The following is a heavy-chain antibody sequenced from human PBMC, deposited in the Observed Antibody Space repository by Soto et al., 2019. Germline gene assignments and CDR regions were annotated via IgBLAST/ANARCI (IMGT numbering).Heavy chain of an antibody. CDR3: ARAGSSWSLQGYWFDP. CDR2: INPNSGGT. Sequence: GASVKVSCKASGYTFTGYYMHWVRQAPGQGPEWMGWINPNSGGTNYAQKFQGWVTMTRDTSISTAYMELSRLRSDDTAVYYCARAGSSWSLQGYWFDPWGQGTLVTVSS. D-gene: IGHD6-13*01. CDR1: GYTFTGYY. V-gene: IGHV1-2*04. J-gene: IGHJ5*02.